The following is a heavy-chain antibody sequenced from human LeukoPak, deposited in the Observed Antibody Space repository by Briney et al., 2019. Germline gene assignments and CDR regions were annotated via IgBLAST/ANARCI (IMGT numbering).Heavy chain of an antibody. D-gene: IGHD3-10*01. CDR3: ARGGSATYWCDY. V-gene: IGHV3-7*04. J-gene: IGHJ4*02. Sequence: GGSLRLSCAASGFTFSNYRMSWVRQAPGKGLEWVANIKQDGSEKYYVDSVKGRFTISRDNAKNSLYLQMNSLRAEDTAVYYCARGGSATYWCDYWGQGTLVTVSS. CDR2: IKQDGSEK. CDR1: GFTFSNYR.